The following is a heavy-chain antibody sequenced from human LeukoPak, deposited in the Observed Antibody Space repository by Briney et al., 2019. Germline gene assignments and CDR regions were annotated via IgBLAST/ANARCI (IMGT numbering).Heavy chain of an antibody. J-gene: IGHJ5*02. CDR1: GGSVSSGSYY. V-gene: IGHV4-61*01. Sequence: SETLSLTCTVSGGSVSSGSYYWSWIRQPPGKGLEWIGYIYYSGSTNYNPSLKSRVTISVDTSKNQFSLKLSSVTAADTAVYYCARGERITIFGVVTKYNWFDPWGQGTLVTVSS. CDR2: IYYSGST. D-gene: IGHD3-3*01. CDR3: ARGERITIFGVVTKYNWFDP.